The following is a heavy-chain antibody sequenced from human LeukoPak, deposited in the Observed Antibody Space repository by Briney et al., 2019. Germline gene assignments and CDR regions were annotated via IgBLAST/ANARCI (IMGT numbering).Heavy chain of an antibody. CDR3: ARSVSRAGTFYYYYYYMDV. CDR1: GGSISSYY. D-gene: IGHD6-13*01. Sequence: PSETLSLTCTVSGGSISSYYWSWIRQPAGKGLEWIGRIYTSGSTNYNPSLKSRVTMSVDTSKNQFSLKLSSVTAADTAVYYCARSVSRAGTFYYYYYYMDVWGKGTTVTISS. CDR2: IYTSGST. V-gene: IGHV4-4*07. J-gene: IGHJ6*03.